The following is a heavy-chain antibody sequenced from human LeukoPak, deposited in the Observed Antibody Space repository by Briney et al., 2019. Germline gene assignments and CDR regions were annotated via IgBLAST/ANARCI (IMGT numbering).Heavy chain of an antibody. J-gene: IGHJ4*02. V-gene: IGHV4-39*01. D-gene: IGHD5-18*01. Sequence: SETLSLTCTVSGGSISSSSAYWGWIRQPPGKGLEWIGSIYYSKNTYYNPSLKSRVTISADTSKNRFSLTLGSVSATDTAVYYCVSPRGFSYGYFDYWGQGTLVTVSS. CDR3: VSPRGFSYGYFDY. CDR1: GGSISSSSAY. CDR2: IYYSKNT.